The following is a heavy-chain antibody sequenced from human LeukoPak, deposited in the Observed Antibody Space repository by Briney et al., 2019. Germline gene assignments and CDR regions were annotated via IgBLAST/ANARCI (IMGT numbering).Heavy chain of an antibody. J-gene: IGHJ4*02. CDR1: GGSISSNDYY. D-gene: IGHD3-16*01. Sequence: SETLSLTCTVSGGSISSNDYYWGWIRQSPGKGLEWLGSVYYTGSTFHNPSLKSRLTTSVDVSKNQVSLRLTSVTAADTAVYYCARSYDYVWPGCYFDYWGQGTLVTVSS. V-gene: IGHV4-39*01. CDR2: VYYTGST. CDR3: ARSYDYVWPGCYFDY.